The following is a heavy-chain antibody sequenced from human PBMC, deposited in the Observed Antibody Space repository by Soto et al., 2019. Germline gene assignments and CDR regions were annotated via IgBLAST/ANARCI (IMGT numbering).Heavy chain of an antibody. CDR3: ARDRMGYYYGSGSYIDY. V-gene: IGHV3-7*01. CDR2: IKQDGSEK. Sequence: GGSLRLSCAASGFTFSSYWMSWVRQAPGKGPEWVANIKQDGSEKYYVDSVKGRFTISRDNAKNSLYLQMNSLRAEDTAVYYCARDRMGYYYGSGSYIDYWGQGTLVTVSS. CDR1: GFTFSSYW. D-gene: IGHD3-10*01. J-gene: IGHJ4*02.